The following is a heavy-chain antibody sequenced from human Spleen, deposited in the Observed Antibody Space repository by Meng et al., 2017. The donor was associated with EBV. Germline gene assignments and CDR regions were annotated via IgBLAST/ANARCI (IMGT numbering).Heavy chain of an antibody. CDR2: INAGNGNT. D-gene: IGHD6-6*01. Sequence: VKSGAEVKEPGSSVKLSCKTSGYTFTSYAMHWVRQAPGQRLEWMGWINAGNGNTKYSQKFQGRVTITRDTSASTAYMELSSLRSEDTAVYYCATSLAYSSSSVLDYWGQGTLVTVSS. CDR3: ATSLAYSSSSVLDY. V-gene: IGHV1-3*01. J-gene: IGHJ4*02. CDR1: GYTFTSYA.